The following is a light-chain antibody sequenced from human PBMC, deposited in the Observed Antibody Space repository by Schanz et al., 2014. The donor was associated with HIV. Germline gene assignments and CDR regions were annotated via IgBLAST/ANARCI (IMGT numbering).Light chain of an antibody. CDR3: SSYAATSNVL. Sequence: QSVLTQPASVSGSPGQSITISCTGTSSDVGSYNLVSWYQQHPGKAPKLMIYEVSERPSGVPDRFSGSKSGNTASLTVSGLQADDEADYYCSSYAATSNVLFGGGTKLTVL. J-gene: IGLJ3*02. V-gene: IGLV2-14*02. CDR1: SSDVGSYNL. CDR2: EVS.